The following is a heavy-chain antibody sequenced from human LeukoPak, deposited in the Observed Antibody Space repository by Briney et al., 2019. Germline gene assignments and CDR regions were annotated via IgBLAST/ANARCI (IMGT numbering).Heavy chain of an antibody. V-gene: IGHV4-34*01. D-gene: IGHD5-24*01. CDR3: VAAAEMKIYFDY. CDR1: GGSFSGYY. CDR2: INHSGST. Sequence: PSETLSLTCAVYGGSFSGYYWSWNRQPPGKGLEWIGEINHSGSTNYNPSLKSRVTISVDTSKNQFSQKLSSVTAADTAVYYCVAAAEMKIYFDYWGQGTLVTVSS. J-gene: IGHJ4*02.